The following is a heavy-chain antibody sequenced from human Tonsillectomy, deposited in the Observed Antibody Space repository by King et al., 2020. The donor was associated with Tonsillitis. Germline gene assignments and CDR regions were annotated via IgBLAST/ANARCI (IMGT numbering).Heavy chain of an antibody. V-gene: IGHV4-59*13. CDR2: IYYSGRT. CDR1: GGSISSYY. Sequence: MQLQESGPGLVKPSETLSLTCTVSGGSISSYYWSWIRRPQGKGLEWIGYIYYSGRTKYTPSRNSRVTISVDSSKKQFSMKLSSVPAADTAVYYCARAGDIAVAGTVYLDYWGQGTLVTVSS. J-gene: IGHJ4*02. D-gene: IGHD6-19*01. CDR3: ARAGDIAVAGTVYLDY.